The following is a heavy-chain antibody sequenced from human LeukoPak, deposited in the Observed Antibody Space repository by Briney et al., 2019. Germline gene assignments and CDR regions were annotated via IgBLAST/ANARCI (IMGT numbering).Heavy chain of an antibody. CDR1: GYTFTSYY. D-gene: IGHD6-13*01. Sequence: ASVKVSCKASGYTFTSYYMHWVRQAPGQGLEWMGIINPSGGSTSYAQKFQGRVTMTRDTSTSTAYMELRSLRSDDTAVYYCARLAAAHGYYFDYWGQGTLVTVSS. CDR3: ARLAAAHGYYFDY. V-gene: IGHV1-46*01. J-gene: IGHJ4*02. CDR2: INPSGGST.